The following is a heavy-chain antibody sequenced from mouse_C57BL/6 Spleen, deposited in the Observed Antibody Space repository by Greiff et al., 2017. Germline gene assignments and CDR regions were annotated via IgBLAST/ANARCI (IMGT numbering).Heavy chain of an antibody. CDR2: FYPGSGSI. CDR3: ARHEEGYDGYRGGAMDY. V-gene: IGHV1-62-2*01. D-gene: IGHD2-3*01. Sequence: VQLQQSGAELVKPGASVKLSCKASGYTFTEYTIHWVKQRSGQGLEWIGWFYPGSGSIKYNEKFKDKATLTADKSSSTVYMELSRLTSEDSAVYFCARHEEGYDGYRGGAMDYWGQGTSVTVSS. CDR1: GYTFTEYT. J-gene: IGHJ4*01.